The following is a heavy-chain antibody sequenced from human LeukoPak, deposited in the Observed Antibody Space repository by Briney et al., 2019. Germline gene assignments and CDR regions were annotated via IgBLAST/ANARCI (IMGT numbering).Heavy chain of an antibody. J-gene: IGHJ4*02. V-gene: IGHV4-59*11. CDR2: IYYSGST. Sequence: SETLSLTCIVSGGSISSRYWSWIRQTPGKGLEYIGYIYYSGSTDYNPPLKSRVTISLDTSKNQFSLHLSSVTAADTAVYYCARRSGVLDSRDSRYYFDHWGQGTLVTVSS. CDR1: GGSISSRY. CDR3: ARRSGVLDSRDSRYYFDH. D-gene: IGHD3-22*01.